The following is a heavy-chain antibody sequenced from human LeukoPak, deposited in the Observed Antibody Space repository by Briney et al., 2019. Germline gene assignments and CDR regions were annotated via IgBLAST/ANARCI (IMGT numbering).Heavy chain of an antibody. CDR2: ISYDGSNK. Sequence: GRSLRLSCAASGFTFSSYAIHWVRQAPGKGLEWVAVISYDGSNKYYADSVKGRFTISRDNSKNTLYLQMNSLRAEDTAVYYCARETGSAVGSTDFDYWGQGTLLTVSS. CDR3: ARETGSAVGSTDFDY. CDR1: GFTFSSYA. V-gene: IGHV3-30-3*01. D-gene: IGHD4-17*01. J-gene: IGHJ4*02.